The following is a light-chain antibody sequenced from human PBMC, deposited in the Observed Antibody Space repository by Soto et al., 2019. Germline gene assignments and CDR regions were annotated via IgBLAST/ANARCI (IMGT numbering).Light chain of an antibody. V-gene: IGKV1-39*01. CDR2: AAC. CDR3: QQIYSAPLT. CDR1: HSITTY. J-gene: IGKJ4*01. Sequence: DIQMTQPPSSLSASVGDRVTITCRASHSITTYLNWYRQKPGKAPKLLIYAACSLQSGVPSRFSGSGSETELTLSISSLQPEDFATYFCQQIYSAPLTFGGGTKVDIK.